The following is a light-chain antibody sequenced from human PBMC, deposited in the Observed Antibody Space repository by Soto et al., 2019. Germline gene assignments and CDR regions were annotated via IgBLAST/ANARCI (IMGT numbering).Light chain of an antibody. CDR3: AAWDDTLTGVL. V-gene: IGLV1-47*01. Sequence: QSVLTQPPSASGTPGQRVTISCSGSSSNIGNHYVYWYQQVPGTAPKLLIYKNDQRPSGVPDRFSGSKSGTSASLAISGLRSEDETDYYCAAWDDTLTGVLFGGGTQLTVL. J-gene: IGLJ3*02. CDR2: KND. CDR1: SSNIGNHY.